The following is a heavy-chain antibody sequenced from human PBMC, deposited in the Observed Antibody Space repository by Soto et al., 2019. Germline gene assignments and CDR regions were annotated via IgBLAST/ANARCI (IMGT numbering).Heavy chain of an antibody. J-gene: IGHJ3*02. CDR1: GFTFSSYA. D-gene: IGHD5-12*01. V-gene: IGHV3-64*01. CDR3: ASRGATDPRAGEAFDI. CDR2: ISSNGGST. Sequence: EVQLVESGGGLVQPGGSLRLSCAASGFTFSSYAMHWVRQAPGKGLEYVSAISSNGGSTYYANSVKGRFTISRDNSKNPLYLQMGSLRAEDMAVYYCASRGATDPRAGEAFDIGGQGTMVTVSS.